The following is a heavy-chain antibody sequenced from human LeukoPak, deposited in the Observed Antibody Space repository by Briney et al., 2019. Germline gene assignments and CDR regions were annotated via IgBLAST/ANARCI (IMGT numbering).Heavy chain of an antibody. J-gene: IGHJ4*02. V-gene: IGHV3-13*01. CDR1: GFTFSNYD. Sequence: TGGSLRLSCAASGFTFSNYDMHWVRQAAGKGLEWVSGIGTAGDTYYPAPVKGRFTISRENAKNSLYLQMNSLSAGDTAVYYCASSPAYSSSWYAIDNWGQGTLVTVSS. D-gene: IGHD6-13*01. CDR3: ASSPAYSSSWYAIDN. CDR2: IGTAGDT.